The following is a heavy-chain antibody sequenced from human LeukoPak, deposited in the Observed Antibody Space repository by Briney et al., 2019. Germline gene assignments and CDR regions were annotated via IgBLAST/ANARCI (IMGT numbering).Heavy chain of an antibody. Sequence: GGSLRLACAASGFTFSSYGIHWVRQAPGKGLGWVAFIRYDGSNKYYADSVKGRFTITRDNSKTTLYLQMNSRRAEDTAVYYCAKDPYSSGWYDSTHFDYWGQGTLVTVSS. D-gene: IGHD6-19*01. V-gene: IGHV3-30*02. J-gene: IGHJ4*02. CDR2: IRYDGSNK. CDR1: GFTFSSYG. CDR3: AKDPYSSGWYDSTHFDY.